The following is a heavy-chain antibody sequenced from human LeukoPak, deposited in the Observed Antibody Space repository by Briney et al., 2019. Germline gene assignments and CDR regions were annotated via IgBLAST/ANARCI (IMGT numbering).Heavy chain of an antibody. CDR3: AREFVGATTGWDAFDI. CDR2: ISSSSSYI. D-gene: IGHD1-26*01. CDR1: GFTFSSYS. Sequence: PGGSLRLSCAASGFTFSSYSMNWVRQAPGKGLEWVSSISSSSSYIYYADSVKGRFTISRDNAKNSLYLQMNSLRAEDTAVYYCAREFVGATTGWDAFDIWGQGTMVTVSS. V-gene: IGHV3-21*01. J-gene: IGHJ3*02.